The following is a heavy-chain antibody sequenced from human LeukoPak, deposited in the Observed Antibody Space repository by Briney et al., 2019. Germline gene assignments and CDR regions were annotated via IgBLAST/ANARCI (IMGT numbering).Heavy chain of an antibody. CDR2: IKSKTDGGTT. CDR1: GFTFSNAW. Sequence: TGGSLRLSCAASGFTFSNAWMSWVRQAPGKGLEWVGRIKSKTDGGTTDYAAPVKGRFTISRDDSKNTLYLQMNSLKTEDTAVYYCTTDGTPSTNYDFWSGYHNWFDPWGQGTLVTVSS. CDR3: TTDGTPSTNYDFWSGYHNWFDP. D-gene: IGHD3-3*01. V-gene: IGHV3-15*01. J-gene: IGHJ5*02.